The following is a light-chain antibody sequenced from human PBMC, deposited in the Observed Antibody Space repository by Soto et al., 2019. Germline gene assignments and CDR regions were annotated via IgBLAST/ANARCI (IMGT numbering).Light chain of an antibody. CDR1: QSIANS. CDR3: QQYHDSPMNT. CDR2: GAS. Sequence: EIVLTQSPGTLSLSPGERASLSCRASQSIANSLAWYQQKPGQAPRLLIFGASNRATGIPDRFSGSGSGTDFTLTISRLEPDDSAVYYCQQYHDSPMNTFGQGTKLQIK. V-gene: IGKV3-20*01. J-gene: IGKJ2*01.